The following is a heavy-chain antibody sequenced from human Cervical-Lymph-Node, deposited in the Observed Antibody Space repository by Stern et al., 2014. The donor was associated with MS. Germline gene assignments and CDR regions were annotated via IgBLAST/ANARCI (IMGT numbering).Heavy chain of an antibody. V-gene: IGHV1-2*06. CDR3: ARKNGMDV. CDR2: VDPTSGAT. J-gene: IGHJ6*02. CDR1: GYNFNDYF. Sequence: VQLVQSGAEVKSPGASLKVSCKTSGYNFNDYFTHWVRQVPGQGLEWMGRVDPTSGATIYAQKFQGRVAMTRDTSIPTAYMELSRLTSDDTAMYYCARKNGMDVWGQGTAVTVS.